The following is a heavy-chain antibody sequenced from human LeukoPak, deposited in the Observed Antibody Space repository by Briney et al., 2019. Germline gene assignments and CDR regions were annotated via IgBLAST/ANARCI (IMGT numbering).Heavy chain of an antibody. D-gene: IGHD1-26*01. V-gene: IGHV1-58*02. CDR2: IVVGSGNT. CDR1: GFTFTRSA. Sequence: SVKVSCKASGFTFTRSAMQWVRQARGQRLEWIGWIVVGSGNTNYAQKFQERVTITRDMSTSTAYMELSSLRSEDTAVYYCARYRTSGSYLFDYWGQGTLVTVSS. CDR3: ARYRTSGSYLFDY. J-gene: IGHJ4*02.